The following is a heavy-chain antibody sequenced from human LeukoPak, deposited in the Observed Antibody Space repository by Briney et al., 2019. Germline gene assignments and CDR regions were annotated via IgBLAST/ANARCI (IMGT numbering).Heavy chain of an antibody. Sequence: GGSLRLSCATSGFTFSYYSMNWVRQAPGKGLEWVSSISSSSSYIYYADSVKGRFTISRDNAKNSLYLQMNSLRAEDTAVYYRARAGGSTADFDYWGQGTLVTVSS. CDR2: ISSSSSYI. D-gene: IGHD3-16*01. CDR1: GFTFSYYS. CDR3: ARAGGSTADFDY. V-gene: IGHV3-21*01. J-gene: IGHJ4*02.